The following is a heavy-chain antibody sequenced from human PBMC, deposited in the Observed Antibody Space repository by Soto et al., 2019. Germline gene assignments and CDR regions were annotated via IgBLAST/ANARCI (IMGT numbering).Heavy chain of an antibody. CDR3: ARPVGAAYYFDF. J-gene: IGHJ4*02. V-gene: IGHV4-4*07. CDR2: IYTSGST. Sequence: QVQLQESGPGLVKPSETLSLTCTVSGDSMTKYYWSWIRQPAGKGLEWIGRIYTSGSTNYNPSLKSRVTMSIDTSNKHFSLSLKSVTAADTAVYYCARPVGAAYYFDFWGQGALVTVSS. CDR1: GDSMTKYY. D-gene: IGHD1-26*01.